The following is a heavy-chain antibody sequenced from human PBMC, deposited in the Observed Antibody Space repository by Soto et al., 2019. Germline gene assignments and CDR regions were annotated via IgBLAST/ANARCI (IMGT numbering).Heavy chain of an antibody. D-gene: IGHD4-17*01. V-gene: IGHV1-69*12. CDR2: IIPIFGTA. J-gene: IGHJ2*01. Sequence: QVQLVQSGAEVKKPGSSVKVSCKASGGTFSSYAISWVRQAPGQGLEWMGGIIPIFGTANYAQKFQGRVTITADESKRTAYMELSSLRSEDTAVYYCARGFSTVTTRDWYFDLWGRGTLVTVSS. CDR3: ARGFSTVTTRDWYFDL. CDR1: GGTFSSYA.